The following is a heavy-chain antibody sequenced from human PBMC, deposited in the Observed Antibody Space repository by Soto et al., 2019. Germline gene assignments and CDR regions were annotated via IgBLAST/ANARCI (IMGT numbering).Heavy chain of an antibody. Sequence: SETLSLTCTVSGGSISSSSYYWGWIRQPPGKGLEWIGSIYYSGSTYYNPSLKSRVTISVDTSKNQFSLKLSSVTAADTAVYYCARHRSGIYKSPYHVAHWGQGTLVTVSX. D-gene: IGHD1-26*01. CDR3: ARHRSGIYKSPYHVAH. CDR1: GGSISSSSYY. J-gene: IGHJ4*02. V-gene: IGHV4-39*01. CDR2: IYYSGST.